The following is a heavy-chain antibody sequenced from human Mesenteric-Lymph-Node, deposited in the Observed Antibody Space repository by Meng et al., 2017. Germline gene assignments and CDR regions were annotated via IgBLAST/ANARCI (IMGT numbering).Heavy chain of an antibody. J-gene: IGHJ5*02. Sequence: QVQLGESGAEVKKPGSSVTVSCKASGGTFSSYAISWVRQAPGQGLEWMGGIIPIFGTANYAQKFQGRVTMTRNTSISTAYMELSSLRSEDTAVYYCARSGYYYGSGSYYASWGQGTLVTVSS. D-gene: IGHD3-10*01. CDR3: ARSGYYYGSGSYYAS. CDR2: IIPIFGTA. CDR1: GGTFSSYA. V-gene: IGHV1-69*06.